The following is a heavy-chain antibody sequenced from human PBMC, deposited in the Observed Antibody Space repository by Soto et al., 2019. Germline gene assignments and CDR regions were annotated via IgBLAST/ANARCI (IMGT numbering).Heavy chain of an antibody. J-gene: IGHJ3*02. CDR2: ISSNGGST. Sequence: EVQLVESGGGLVQPGGSLRLSCTASGFTFSSYAMHWVRQAPGKELEYVSAISSNGGSTYYANSVKGRFTISRDNSTNTLYLKMGGMRAEDMAVYYGAGAGGIWVGEFPHDAFDIWGEGTMMMVSS. V-gene: IGHV3-64*01. D-gene: IGHD3-10*01. CDR3: AGAGGIWVGEFPHDAFDI. CDR1: GFTFSSYA.